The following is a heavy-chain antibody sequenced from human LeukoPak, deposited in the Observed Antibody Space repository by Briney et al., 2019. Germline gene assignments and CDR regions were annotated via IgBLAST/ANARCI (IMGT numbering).Heavy chain of an antibody. CDR3: VHPTGEGWFYFTY. V-gene: IGHV3-23*01. CDR2: IGGDADGT. J-gene: IGHJ4*02. D-gene: IGHD7-27*01. Sequence: PGVSLRLSYASSIFTVTNCAIAGVTRAPGGGLEGVAAIGGDADGTTSTDRVSGPFSLCRDTSPNTLYLQMNVLTVEDTALYHCVHPTGEGWFYFTYWGQGTPVTVSS. CDR1: IFTVTNCA.